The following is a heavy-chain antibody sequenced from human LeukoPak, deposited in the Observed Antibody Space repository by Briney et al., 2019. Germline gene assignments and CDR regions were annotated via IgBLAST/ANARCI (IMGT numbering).Heavy chain of an antibody. CDR3: ARDLLYSSGWSASGMDV. CDR2: ISTYNGNT. Sequence: GASVKVSCKASGYTFTSHGISWVRQAPGQGLAWMGWISTYNGNTNYAQKLQGRVSMTTETSTSTAYMDLRSLRSDDTAVYYCARDLLYSSGWSASGMDVWGKGTTVSISS. CDR1: GYTFTSHG. J-gene: IGHJ6*03. V-gene: IGHV1-18*01. D-gene: IGHD6-19*01.